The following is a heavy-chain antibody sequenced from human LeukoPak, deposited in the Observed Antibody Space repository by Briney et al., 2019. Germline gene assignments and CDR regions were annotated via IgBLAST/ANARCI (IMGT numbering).Heavy chain of an antibody. Sequence: SVKVSCKASGGTFSSYAISWVRQAPGQGLEWMGRIIPILGIANYAQKLQGRVTMTTDTSTTTAYMELRSLRSDDTAVYYCARDRQTNWFDPWGQGTLVTVSS. CDR1: GGTFSSYA. V-gene: IGHV1-69*04. CDR3: ARDRQTNWFDP. J-gene: IGHJ5*02. CDR2: IIPILGIA.